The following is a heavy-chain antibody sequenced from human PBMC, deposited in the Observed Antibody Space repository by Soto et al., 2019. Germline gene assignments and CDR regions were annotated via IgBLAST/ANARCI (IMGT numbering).Heavy chain of an antibody. CDR3: ARVGTSCGGDCWSFYYYYYYGMDV. J-gene: IGHJ6*02. CDR1: GGSISSYY. D-gene: IGHD2-21*02. V-gene: IGHV4-39*01. CDR2: IYYSGST. Sequence: SETLSLTCTVSGGSISSYYWSWIRQPPGKGLEWIGSIYYSGSTYYNPSLKSRVTISVDTSKNQFSLKLSSVTAADTAVYYCARVGTSCGGDCWSFYYYYYYGMDVWRQGTTVTVSS.